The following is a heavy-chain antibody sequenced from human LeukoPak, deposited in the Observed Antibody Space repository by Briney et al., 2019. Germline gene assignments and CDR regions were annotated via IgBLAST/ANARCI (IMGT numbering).Heavy chain of an antibody. D-gene: IGHD5-12*01. V-gene: IGHV1-2*02. CDR1: GYTFTDHY. CDR2: INPKSGAT. Sequence: ASVKVSCKASGYTFTDHYKHWVRQAPGQGLEWMGWINPKSGATKYAQKFQGRVTVTRVTSISTAYVELSSLRSDDTAVYYCASVYSGYDLSQLDFWGQGTLVTVSS. CDR3: ASVYSGYDLSQLDF. J-gene: IGHJ4*02.